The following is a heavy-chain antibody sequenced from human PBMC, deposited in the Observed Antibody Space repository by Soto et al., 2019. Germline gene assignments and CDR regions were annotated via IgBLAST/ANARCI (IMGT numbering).Heavy chain of an antibody. CDR3: ARHRGQQLVLYAFDI. D-gene: IGHD6-13*01. V-gene: IGHV4-39*01. CDR2: IYYSGST. Sequence: PSETLSLTCAVSGDSMSSSDYYWGWIRQPPGKGLEWIGSIYYSGSTYYNPSLKSRVTISVDTSKNQFSLKLSSVTAADTAVYYCARHRGQQLVLYAFDIWGQGTMVTVSS. CDR1: GDSMSSSDYY. J-gene: IGHJ3*02.